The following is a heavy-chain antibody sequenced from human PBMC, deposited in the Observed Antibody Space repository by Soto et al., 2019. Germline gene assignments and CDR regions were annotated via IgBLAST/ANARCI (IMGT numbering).Heavy chain of an antibody. D-gene: IGHD6-13*01. CDR3: ARDRHSTLDY. CDR2: IIPIVGTA. J-gene: IGHJ4*02. V-gene: IGHV1-69*13. CDR1: GGTFSSYA. Sequence: SVKVSCKASGGTFSSYAISWVRQAPGQGLEWMGGIIPIVGTANYAQKFQGRVTITADESTSTAYMELSSLRSEDTAGYYCARDRHSTLDYWGQGTLVTVSS.